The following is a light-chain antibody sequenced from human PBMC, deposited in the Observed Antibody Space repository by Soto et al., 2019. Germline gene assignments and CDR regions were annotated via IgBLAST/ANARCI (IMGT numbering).Light chain of an antibody. CDR1: SSDVGAYNY. CDR3: SSYTTSSTLVI. Sequence: QSALTQPASVSGSPGQSITISCTGTSSDVGAYNYVSWYQQHPGKAPQLMILEVSNRPARLSNRFSGSKSGNTASLTISGRPAEDEDDYYCSSYTTSSTLVIFGGGTKLTVL. CDR2: EVS. V-gene: IGLV2-14*01. J-gene: IGLJ2*01.